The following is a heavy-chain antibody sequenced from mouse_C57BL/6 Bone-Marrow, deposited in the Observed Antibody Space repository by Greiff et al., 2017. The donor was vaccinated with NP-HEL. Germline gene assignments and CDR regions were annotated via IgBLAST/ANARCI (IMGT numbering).Heavy chain of an antibody. J-gene: IGHJ2*01. CDR3: ARDITTVVAPSFDY. Sequence: VQLQQSGPELVKPGASVKLSCKASGYTFTSYDINWVKQRPGQGLEWIGWIYPRDGSTKYNEKFKGKATLTVDTSSSTAYMELHSLTSEDSAVYFCARDITTVVAPSFDYWGQGTTLTVSS. CDR2: IYPRDGST. CDR1: GYTFTSYD. D-gene: IGHD1-1*01. V-gene: IGHV1-85*01.